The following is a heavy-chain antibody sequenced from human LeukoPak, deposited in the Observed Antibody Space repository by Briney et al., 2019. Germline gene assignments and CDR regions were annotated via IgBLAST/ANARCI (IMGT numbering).Heavy chain of an antibody. CDR3: ARFAVVPAAIGWFDP. Sequence: ASVKVSCKASGYTFTSYGISWVRQAPGQGLEWMGWISAYNGNTNYAQKLQGRVTTTTDTSTSTAYMELRSLRSDDTAVYYCARFAVVPAAIGWFDPWGQGTLVTVSS. J-gene: IGHJ5*02. V-gene: IGHV1-18*01. D-gene: IGHD2-2*02. CDR2: ISAYNGNT. CDR1: GYTFTSYG.